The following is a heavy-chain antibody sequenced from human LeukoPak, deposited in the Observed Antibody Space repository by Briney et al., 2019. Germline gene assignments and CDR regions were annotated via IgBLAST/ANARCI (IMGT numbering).Heavy chain of an antibody. D-gene: IGHD2-15*01. CDR1: GGSISSGGYY. Sequence: SETLSLTCTVSGGSISSGGYYWSWIRQHPGKGLEWIGYIYYSGSTYYNPSLKSRVTVSVDTSKNQSSLKLSSVTAADTAVYYCASLLGGGSWYALFDYWGQGTLVTVSS. J-gene: IGHJ4*02. CDR3: ASLLGGGSWYALFDY. V-gene: IGHV4-31*03. CDR2: IYYSGST.